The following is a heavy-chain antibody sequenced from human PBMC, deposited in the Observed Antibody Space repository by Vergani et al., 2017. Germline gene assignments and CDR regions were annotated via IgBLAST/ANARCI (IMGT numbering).Heavy chain of an antibody. D-gene: IGHD3-22*01. J-gene: IGHJ6*02. V-gene: IGHV3-11*01. CDR1: GFTSSDYY. CDR3: ARKHISNYYDSSGYYYKGYYYGMDV. Sequence: QVQLVESGGGLVKPGGSLRLSCAASGFTSSDYYMSWIRQAPGKGLEWVSYISSSGSTIYYADSVKGRFTISRDNAKNSLYLQMNSLRAEDTAVYYCARKHISNYYDSSGYYYKGYYYGMDVWGQGTTVTVSS. CDR2: ISSSGSTI.